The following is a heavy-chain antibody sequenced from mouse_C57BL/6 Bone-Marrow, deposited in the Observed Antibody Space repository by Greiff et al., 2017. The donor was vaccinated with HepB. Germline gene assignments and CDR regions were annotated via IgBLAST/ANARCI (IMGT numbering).Heavy chain of an antibody. D-gene: IGHD1-1*01. J-gene: IGHJ1*03. CDR1: GFTFSDYY. V-gene: IGHV5-12*01. CDR3: ARPYGFYWYFDV. CDR2: ISNGGGST. Sequence: EVKVVESGGGLVQPGGSLKLSCAASGFTFSDYYMYWVRQTPEKRLEWVAYISNGGGSTYYPDTVKGRFTISRDNAKNTLYLQMSRLKSEDTAMYYSARPYGFYWYFDVWGTGTTVTVSS.